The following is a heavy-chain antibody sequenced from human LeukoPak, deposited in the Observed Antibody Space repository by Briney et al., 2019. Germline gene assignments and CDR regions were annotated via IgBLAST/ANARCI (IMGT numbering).Heavy chain of an antibody. CDR1: GYTFIRYD. Sequence: ASVKVSCKASGYTFIRYDIIWVRQATGQGLEWMGWMNPNSGNTGYAQKLQGRIAITRHTSITAAYMELSSLRSEGTAVYYCAKDWRRIVVVGPITRHGNYMDVWGKGTTVTISS. D-gene: IGHD2-15*01. J-gene: IGHJ6*03. CDR2: MNPNSGNT. V-gene: IGHV1-8*01. CDR3: AKDWRRIVVVGPITRHGNYMDV.